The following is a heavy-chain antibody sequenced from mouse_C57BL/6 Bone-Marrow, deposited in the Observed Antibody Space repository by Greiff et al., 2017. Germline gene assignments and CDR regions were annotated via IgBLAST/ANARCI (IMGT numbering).Heavy chain of an antibody. CDR3: ARKGYYGSSYDWDFDD. J-gene: IGHJ1*03. CDR2: IDPSDSYT. D-gene: IGHD1-1*01. CDR1: GYTFTSYW. V-gene: IGHV1-50*01. Sequence: QVQLQQPGAELVKPGASVKLSCKASGYTFTSYWMQWVKQRPGQGLEWIGEIDPSDSYTNYNQKFKGKATLTVDTSSSTAYLQLSSLTSEDSAVYYCARKGYYGSSYDWDFDDWGTGTTVTVSS.